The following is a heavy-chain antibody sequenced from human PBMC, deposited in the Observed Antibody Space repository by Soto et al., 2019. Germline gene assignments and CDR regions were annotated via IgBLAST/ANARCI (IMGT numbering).Heavy chain of an antibody. CDR1: GYTFSGYY. V-gene: IGHV1-2*02. J-gene: IGHJ6*02. CDR2: FNPNSGGT. Sequence: GASVKVSCKASGYTFSGYYIHWLRQAPGQGLEWMGWFNPNSGGTNYAQKFQGRVTVTRDTPTSTAYMELSRLTSDDTAVYYCARSLTEGYCTITGCYTRPLYGMDVWGQGTTVTVSS. D-gene: IGHD2-2*02. CDR3: ARSLTEGYCTITGCYTRPLYGMDV.